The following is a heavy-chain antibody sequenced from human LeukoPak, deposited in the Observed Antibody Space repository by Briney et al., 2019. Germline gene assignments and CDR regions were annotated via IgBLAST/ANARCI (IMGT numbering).Heavy chain of an antibody. J-gene: IGHJ6*03. D-gene: IGHD1-26*01. V-gene: IGHV3-23*01. Sequence: GGSLRLSCAASGFTFSSYAMTWVRQAPGKGLEWVSAISGSGGSTYYADSVKGRFTISRDNSKNTLYLQMNSLRAEDTAVYYCASGGRNYYYYYYMDVWGKGTTVTVSS. CDR2: ISGSGGST. CDR1: GFTFSSYA. CDR3: ASGGRNYYYYYYMDV.